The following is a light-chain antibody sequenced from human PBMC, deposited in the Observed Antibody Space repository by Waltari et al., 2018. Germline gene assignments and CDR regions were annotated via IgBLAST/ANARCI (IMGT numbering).Light chain of an antibody. V-gene: IGKV1-5*01. CDR3: QQYSSSSPWA. CDR1: QNINMH. CDR2: DAS. J-gene: IGKJ1*01. Sequence: DIQLTQSPSMLSASVGDRVTITCRASQNINMHLAWYQQQPGKAPKFVIHDASKSEVPSKFSGSGSGTEFTLTISSLQPDDSATYYCQQYSSSSPWAFGQGTKVEIK.